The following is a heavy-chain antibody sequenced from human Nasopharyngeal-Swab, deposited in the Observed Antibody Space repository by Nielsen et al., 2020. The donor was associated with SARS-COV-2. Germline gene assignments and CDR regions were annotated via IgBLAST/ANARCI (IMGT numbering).Heavy chain of an antibody. Sequence: SETLSLTCTVSGRSISSSSSYWGWIRQPPGKGLEWVGSIYYSGSTCYTPSLNSRVTISVDTSKSQFSLKLRSVTAADTAVYYCARAGVDTSTGSSGGCFDYWGQGALVTVSS. CDR3: ARAGVDTSTGSSGGCFDY. CDR1: GRSISSSSSY. D-gene: IGHD3-9*01. V-gene: IGHV4-39*01. J-gene: IGHJ4*02. CDR2: IYYSGST.